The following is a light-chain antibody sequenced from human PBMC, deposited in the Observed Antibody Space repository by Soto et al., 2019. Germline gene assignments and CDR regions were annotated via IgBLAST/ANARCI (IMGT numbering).Light chain of an antibody. J-gene: IGKJ1*01. V-gene: IGKV3-15*01. CDR2: RAS. CDR3: QQYQNLWT. CDR1: QTIYSN. Sequence: ITQSPSTLSVSPGERATLSCRASQTIYSNVAWYQQRPGQAPRLLIYRASARATGIPARFSGSGSGTEFTLTIGSLQSEDSAVYYCQQYQNLWTFGQGTKVDI.